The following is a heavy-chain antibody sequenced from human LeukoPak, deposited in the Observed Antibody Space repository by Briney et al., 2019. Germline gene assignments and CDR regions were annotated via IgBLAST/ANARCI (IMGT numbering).Heavy chain of an antibody. V-gene: IGHV3-21*04. CDR2: ISRSSDYI. CDR3: AKSSYGPQTDY. D-gene: IGHD5-18*01. Sequence: PGGSLRLSCAASGFTFSTSTFNWVRQAPGKGLEWLSSISRSSDYIYYADSVKGRFSISRDDAKSSVYMEMNSLRAEDTAVYYCAKSSYGPQTDYWGQGTLVTVSS. CDR1: GFTFSTST. J-gene: IGHJ4*02.